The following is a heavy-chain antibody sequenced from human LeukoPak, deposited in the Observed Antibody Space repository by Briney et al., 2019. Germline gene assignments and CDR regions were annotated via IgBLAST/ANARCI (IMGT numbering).Heavy chain of an antibody. V-gene: IGHV4-30-4*01. CDR1: GGSISSGDYY. J-gene: IGHJ2*01. CDR3: ARGSGYCSGGSCYHYWYFDL. D-gene: IGHD2-15*01. CDR2: IYYSGST. Sequence: PSETLSLTCTVSGGSISSGDYYWSWIRQPPGKGLEWIGYIYYSGSTYYNPSLKSRVTISVDTSKNQFSLKLSSVTAADTAVYYCARGSGYCSGGSCYHYWYFDLWGRGTLVTVSS.